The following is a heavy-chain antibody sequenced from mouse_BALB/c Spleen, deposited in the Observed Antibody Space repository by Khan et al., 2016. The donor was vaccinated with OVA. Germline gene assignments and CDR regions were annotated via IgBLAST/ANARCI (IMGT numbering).Heavy chain of an antibody. J-gene: IGHJ2*01. V-gene: IGHV14-3*02. CDR3: ARRADHYYGFDY. CDR2: IDPANGNT. Sequence: VQLQQSGAELVKPGASVKLSCTASGFNIKDTYMHWVKQRPEQGLEWIGRIDPANGNTKYDPKFQGKATITAATSSNTAHLQLSDLPAEDTAVDYCARRADHYYGFDYWGQGTTLTVSS. CDR1: GFNIKDTY. D-gene: IGHD1-2*01.